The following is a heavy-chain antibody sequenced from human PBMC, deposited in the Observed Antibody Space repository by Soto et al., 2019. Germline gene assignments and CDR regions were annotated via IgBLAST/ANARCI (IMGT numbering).Heavy chain of an antibody. D-gene: IGHD1-26*01. J-gene: IGHJ4*02. Sequence: ASVKVSCKASGYTFTSYAMHWVRQAPGQRLEWMGWINAGNGNTKYSQKFQGRVTITRDTSASTAYMELSSLRSEDTAAYYCARDPSGSSYFDYWGQGTLVTVSS. CDR3: ARDPSGSSYFDY. CDR2: INAGNGNT. V-gene: IGHV1-3*01. CDR1: GYTFTSYA.